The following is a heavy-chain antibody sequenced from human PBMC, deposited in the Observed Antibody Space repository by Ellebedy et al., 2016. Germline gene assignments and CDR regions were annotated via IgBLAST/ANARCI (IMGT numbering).Heavy chain of an antibody. Sequence: SVKVSXXASGGTFSSYAISWVRQAPGQGLEWMGGIIPIFGTANYAQKFQGRVTMTRDTSIRTAYMELSNLRSEDTAVYYCARPSPFYEPYSAFDYWGQGTLVTVSS. CDR2: IIPIFGTA. J-gene: IGHJ4*02. D-gene: IGHD3-16*01. CDR3: ARPSPFYEPYSAFDY. CDR1: GGTFSSYA. V-gene: IGHV1-69*05.